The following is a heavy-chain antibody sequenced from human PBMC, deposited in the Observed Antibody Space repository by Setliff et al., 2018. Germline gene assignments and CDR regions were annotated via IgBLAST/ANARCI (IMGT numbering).Heavy chain of an antibody. D-gene: IGHD4-17*01. CDR3: ARGRLLYVGDSHYFDH. CDR1: GGSINSGVYY. V-gene: IGHV4-61*09. Sequence: PSETLSLTCTVSGGSINSGVYYWGWVRQPAGKGLEWIGHIYSTETTSYSPSLKSRVTISADTSKNQFSLQLSSVTATDTAVYYCARGRLLYVGDSHYFDHWGQGTLVTVSS. CDR2: IYSTETT. J-gene: IGHJ4*02.